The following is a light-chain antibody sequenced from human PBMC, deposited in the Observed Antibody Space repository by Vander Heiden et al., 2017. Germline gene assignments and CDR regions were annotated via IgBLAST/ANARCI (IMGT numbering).Light chain of an antibody. V-gene: IGLV1-40*01. J-gene: IGLJ3*02. CDR2: GNS. Sequence: QSVLTQPPSVSAAPGHRVTIPCTGSSSNIGAGYDVHWYQQLPGTAPKLLSYGNSNRPSGVPDRFSGSKSGTSASLAITGLQAEDEADYYCQSYDSSLSGPYWVFGGGTKLTVL. CDR3: QSYDSSLSGPYWV. CDR1: SSNIGAGYD.